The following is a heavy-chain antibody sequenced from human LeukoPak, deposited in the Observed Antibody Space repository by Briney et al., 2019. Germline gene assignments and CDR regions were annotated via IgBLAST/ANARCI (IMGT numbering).Heavy chain of an antibody. CDR3: ARDSPGYGAYVS. CDR2: ISGSGGST. D-gene: IGHD5-12*01. Sequence: GGPLRLSCAASGFTFRSYAMSWVRQAPGKGLEWVSAISGSGGSTYYADSVKGRFTISRDNSKNTLYLQMNSLTAEDTAVYYCARDSPGYGAYVSWGQGTLVSVSS. V-gene: IGHV3-23*01. CDR1: GFTFRSYA. J-gene: IGHJ1*01.